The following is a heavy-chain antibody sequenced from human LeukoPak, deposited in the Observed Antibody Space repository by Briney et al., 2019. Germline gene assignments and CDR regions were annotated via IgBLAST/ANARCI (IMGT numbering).Heavy chain of an antibody. CDR3: AKDGDGDYGFDY. CDR2: ISGSGGST. V-gene: IGHV3-23*01. J-gene: IGHJ4*02. CDR1: GFTFSSYA. Sequence: GGSLRLSCAASGFTFSSYAMSWVRQAPGRGLEWVSAISGSGGSTYYADSVKGRFTISRDNSKNTLYLQMNSLRAEDTAVYYCAKDGDGDYGFDYWGQGTLVTVSP. D-gene: IGHD4-17*01.